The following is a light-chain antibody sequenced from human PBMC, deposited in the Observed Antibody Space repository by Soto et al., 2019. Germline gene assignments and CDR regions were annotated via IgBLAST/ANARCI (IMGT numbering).Light chain of an antibody. CDR3: QQYGSSPL. V-gene: IGKV3-20*01. CDR1: QSVSSSY. Sequence: EIVLTQSPGTLSLSPGERATLSCRASQSVSSSYLAWYQQKPGQAPRLLIYGASSRATGIPDRFSGSESGTDFTLTISRLEPEDFAVYYCQQYGSSPLFGPGTKVDIK. CDR2: GAS. J-gene: IGKJ3*01.